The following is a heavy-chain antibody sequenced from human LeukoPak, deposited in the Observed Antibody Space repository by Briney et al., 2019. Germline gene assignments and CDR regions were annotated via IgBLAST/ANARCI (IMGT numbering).Heavy chain of an antibody. J-gene: IGHJ6*02. CDR1: GFTFSSYE. D-gene: IGHD7-27*01. V-gene: IGHV3-48*03. CDR2: ISSSGSTI. CDR3: ARRLGYYYGMDV. Sequence: QPGGSLRLSCAASGFTFSSYEMNRDRQAPGKGLEWVSYISSSGSTIYYADSVKGRFTISRDNAKNSLYLQMNSLRAEDTAVYYCARRLGYYYGMDVWGQGTTVTVSS.